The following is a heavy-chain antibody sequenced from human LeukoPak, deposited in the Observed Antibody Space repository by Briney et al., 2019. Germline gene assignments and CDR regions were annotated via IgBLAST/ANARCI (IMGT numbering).Heavy chain of an antibody. CDR3: AREGSAHADAFDI. V-gene: IGHV3-64*01. Sequence: PGGSLRLSCTASGFTFSSYAMHWVRQAPGKGLEYVSAISSNGGSTYYANSVKGRFTISRDNSKNTLYLQMGSLRAEDMAVYYCAREGSAHADAFDIWGQGTMVTVSS. CDR2: ISSNGGST. CDR1: GFTFSSYA. J-gene: IGHJ3*02.